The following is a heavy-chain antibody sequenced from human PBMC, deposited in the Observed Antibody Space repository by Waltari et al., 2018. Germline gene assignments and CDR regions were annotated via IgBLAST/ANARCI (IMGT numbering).Heavy chain of an antibody. CDR3: ARMTGSGLFDS. Sequence: QVQLQQWGAGLLKPSETLSLTCVVSGGSFSGYYWSWIRQPPGKGLEWIGEINHSGRTNYNPSLKSRVTISIDTSKIQFSLKLRSVTVADTAVYYCARMTGSGLFDSWAQGTLVTVSS. CDR2: INHSGRT. CDR1: GGSFSGYY. D-gene: IGHD3-3*01. V-gene: IGHV4-34*01. J-gene: IGHJ4*02.